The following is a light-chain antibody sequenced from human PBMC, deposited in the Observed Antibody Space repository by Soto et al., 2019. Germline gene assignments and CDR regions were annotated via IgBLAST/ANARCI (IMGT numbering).Light chain of an antibody. V-gene: IGLV2-14*01. J-gene: IGLJ3*02. Sequence: QSVLTQPASVSGSPGQSITISCTGTSSDVGHYNYVSWFQHHPGKAPKLIIYEVTNRPSGVSDRFSGSRSGNTASLTISGLQAEDEAHYYCSSYTSGNIGVFGGGTKLTVL. CDR1: SSDVGHYNY. CDR3: SSYTSGNIGV. CDR2: EVT.